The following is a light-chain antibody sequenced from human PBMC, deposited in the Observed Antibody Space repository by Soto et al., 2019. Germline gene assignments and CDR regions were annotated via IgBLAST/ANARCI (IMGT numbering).Light chain of an antibody. CDR2: EAS. CDR3: QQANIFPIT. V-gene: IGKV1-12*01. CDR1: QGIGSW. J-gene: IGKJ5*01. Sequence: DAQMTQSPSSVSASVGHRFTITCRASQGIGSWLEWYQQKPGKAPKLLIYEASSLQSGVPSRFSGSGSGTDFTLTISSLPPDDFATYYCQQANIFPITFGQGTRLEVK.